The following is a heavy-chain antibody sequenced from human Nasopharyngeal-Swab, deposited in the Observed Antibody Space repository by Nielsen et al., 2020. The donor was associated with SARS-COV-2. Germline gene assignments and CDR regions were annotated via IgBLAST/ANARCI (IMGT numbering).Heavy chain of an antibody. V-gene: IGHV3-9*01. CDR2: ISWDSGNI. CDR1: GFTFDDYA. D-gene: IGHD2-15*01. CDR3: VKDNLLRAFDL. J-gene: IGHJ3*01. Sequence: SLKISCAASGFTFDDYAIHWVRQAPGRGLEWVSGISWDSGNIGYADSVKGRFTISRDNAKNSLYLQMNSLRAEDTVLYYCVKDNLLRAFDLWGQGTMVTVSS.